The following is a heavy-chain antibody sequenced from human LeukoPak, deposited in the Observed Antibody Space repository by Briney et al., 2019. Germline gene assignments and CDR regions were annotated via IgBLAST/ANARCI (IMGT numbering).Heavy chain of an antibody. CDR2: IIPIFGTA. Sequence: ASVKVSCKASGGTFSSYAISRVRQAPGQGLEWMGGIIPIFGTASYAQKFRGRVTITADKSTSTAYMELSSLRSEDTAVYYCAIAEAGFDAFDIWGQGTMVTVSS. J-gene: IGHJ3*02. CDR1: GGTFSSYA. D-gene: IGHD6-19*01. V-gene: IGHV1-69*06. CDR3: AIAEAGFDAFDI.